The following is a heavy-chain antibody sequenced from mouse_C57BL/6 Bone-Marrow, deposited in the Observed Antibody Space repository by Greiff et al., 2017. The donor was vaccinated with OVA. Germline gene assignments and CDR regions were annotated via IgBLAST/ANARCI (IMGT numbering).Heavy chain of an antibody. CDR3: ARCELLWHWYFDV. V-gene: IGHV1-82*01. D-gene: IGHD2-1*01. CDR1: GYAFSSSW. J-gene: IGHJ1*03. Sequence: VQLKESGPELVKPGASVKISCKASGYAFSSSWMNWVKQRPGKGLEWIGRIYPGDGDTNYNGKFKGKATLTADKSSSTAYMQLSSLTSEDSAVYFCARCELLWHWYFDVWGTGTTVTVSS. CDR2: IYPGDGDT.